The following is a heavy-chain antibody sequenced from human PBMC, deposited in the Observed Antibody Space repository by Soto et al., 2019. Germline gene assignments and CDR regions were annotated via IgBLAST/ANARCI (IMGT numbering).Heavy chain of an antibody. D-gene: IGHD3-16*01. CDR1: GYTFTSYA. J-gene: IGHJ5*02. CDR2: INADNGNT. V-gene: IGHV1-3*01. CDR3: AASLGDGWFDP. Sequence: GASVKVSCKASGYTFTSYAMHWVRQAPGQRLEWMGWINADNGNTNYSQKFQGRVTITRDTSASTAYMELSSLRSEDTAVYYCAASLGDGWFDPWGQGTLVTVSS.